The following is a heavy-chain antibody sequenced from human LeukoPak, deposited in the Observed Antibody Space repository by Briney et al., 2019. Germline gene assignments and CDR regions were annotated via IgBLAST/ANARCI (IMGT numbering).Heavy chain of an antibody. CDR2: ISSSSSYI. CDR1: GFTFSSYW. D-gene: IGHD2-15*01. V-gene: IGHV3-21*01. CDR3: ARSRTRLGALAEDAFDI. J-gene: IGHJ3*02. Sequence: PGGSLRLSCAASGFTFSSYWMSWVRQAPGKGLEWVSSISSSSSYIYYADSVKGRFTISRDNAKNSLYLQMNSLRAEDTAVYYCARSRTRLGALAEDAFDIWGQGTMVTVSS.